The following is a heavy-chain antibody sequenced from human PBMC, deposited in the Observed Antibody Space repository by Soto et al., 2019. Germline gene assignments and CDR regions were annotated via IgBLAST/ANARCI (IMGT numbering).Heavy chain of an antibody. J-gene: IGHJ5*02. V-gene: IGHV4-34*10. D-gene: IGHD2-8*01. CDR1: GGSLSGYY. CDR3: ARYPAFCSNGINCPPGP. CDR2: INNSGGT. Sequence: PSETLSLTCAVSGGSLSGYYWNWIRQAPGRGLEWIGEINNSGGTNYNPSLKSRLIISMDTAKNQSYLNLTSMTAADTAIYYCARYPAFCSNGINCPPGPWGQGTQVTVSS.